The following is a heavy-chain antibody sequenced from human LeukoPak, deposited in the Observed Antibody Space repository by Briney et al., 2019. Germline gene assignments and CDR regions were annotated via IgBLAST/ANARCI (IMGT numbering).Heavy chain of an antibody. CDR3: ARGGTYNDILSFDP. V-gene: IGHV4-59*01. J-gene: IGHJ5*02. Sequence: SETLSLTCTVSGGSISYYYWTWIRQSPGKGLEWIGQIYYTGSTYYNPSLKRRVTISVDTSRNQFSLNLTSVTAADTAVYYCARGGTYNDILSFDPWGQGTLVTVSS. CDR2: IYYTGST. CDR1: GGSISYYY. D-gene: IGHD3-9*01.